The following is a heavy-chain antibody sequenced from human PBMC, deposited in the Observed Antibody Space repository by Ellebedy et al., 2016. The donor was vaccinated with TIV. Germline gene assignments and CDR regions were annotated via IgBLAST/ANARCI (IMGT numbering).Heavy chain of an antibody. Sequence: GESLKISXAASGFTFSSYWMSWVRQAPGKGLEWVANIKQDGSEKYYVDSVKGRFTISRDNAKNSLYLQMNSLRAEDTAVYYCARDGGFGDHDAFDIWGQGTMVTVSS. J-gene: IGHJ3*02. CDR2: IKQDGSEK. D-gene: IGHD3-10*01. V-gene: IGHV3-7*01. CDR1: GFTFSSYW. CDR3: ARDGGFGDHDAFDI.